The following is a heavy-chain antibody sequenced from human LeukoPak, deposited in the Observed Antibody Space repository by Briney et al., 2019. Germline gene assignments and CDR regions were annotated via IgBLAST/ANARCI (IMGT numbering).Heavy chain of an antibody. D-gene: IGHD6-13*01. CDR1: GSSISSYY. CDR2: IYYSGST. CDR3: ARGLSKAAGTPLVY. Sequence: SETLSLTCTVSGSSISSYYWSWIRQPPGKGLEWIGYIYYSGSTNYNPSLKSRVTISVDTSKNQFSLKLSSVTAADTAVYYCARGLSKAAGTPLVYWGQGTLVTVSS. V-gene: IGHV4-59*01. J-gene: IGHJ4*02.